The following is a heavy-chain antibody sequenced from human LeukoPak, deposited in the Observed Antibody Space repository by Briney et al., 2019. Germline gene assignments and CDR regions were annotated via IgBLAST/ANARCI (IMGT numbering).Heavy chain of an antibody. CDR1: GFTFSSYW. Sequence: GGSLRLSCAASGFTFSSYWMNWVRQAPGKGLEWVANIKQDGSEKYYVDSVKGRLTISRDNAKNSLYLQMNSLRAEDTAVYYCARDSTIFGVVTGDAFDIWGQGTMVTVSS. J-gene: IGHJ3*02. CDR2: IKQDGSEK. D-gene: IGHD3-3*01. V-gene: IGHV3-7*01. CDR3: ARDSTIFGVVTGDAFDI.